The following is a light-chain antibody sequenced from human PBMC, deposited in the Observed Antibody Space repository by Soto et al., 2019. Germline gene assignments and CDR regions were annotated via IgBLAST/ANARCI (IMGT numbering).Light chain of an antibody. Sequence: DIQMTQSPSTLSSSLGDRVTITCRGSQSISRWLAWYQQKPGRAPQLLIYDSYTLEPGVPSRFRGSGSGTEFTPTINGLQPDDFATYYCQQXDGYSPQTCGQGTKVDIK. V-gene: IGKV1-5*01. CDR1: QSISRW. CDR3: QQXDGYSPQT. J-gene: IGKJ1*01. CDR2: DSY.